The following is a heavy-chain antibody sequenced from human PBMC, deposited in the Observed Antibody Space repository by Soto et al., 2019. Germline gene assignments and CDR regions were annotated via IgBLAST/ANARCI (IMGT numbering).Heavy chain of an antibody. V-gene: IGHV3-53*01. J-gene: IGHJ3*02. CDR2: LYSTDGT. CDR1: GFTFSGKKY. D-gene: IGHD2-15*01. Sequence: DVQLVESGGGLIQPGGSLRLSCAASGFTFSGKKYLTWVRQAPGKGLEWVSALYSTDGTFYADSVKGRFTISKDNSKNTFYLQLNSLRPDDTVVYYCATWLLREHAFDIWGLGTMVTVSS. CDR3: ATWLLREHAFDI.